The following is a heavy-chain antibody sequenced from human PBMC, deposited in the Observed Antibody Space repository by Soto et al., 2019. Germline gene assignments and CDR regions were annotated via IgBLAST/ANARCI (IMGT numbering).Heavy chain of an antibody. V-gene: IGHV4-31*03. J-gene: IGHJ5*02. CDR2: IYYSGST. D-gene: IGHD3-22*01. CDR3: AGGGTYYYDSSGYPNWFDP. CDR1: GGSISSGGYY. Sequence: QVQLQESGPGLVKPSQTLSLTCTVSGGSISSGGYYWSWIRQHPGKGLEWIGYIYYSGSTYYNPSLKSRVTISVDTSKNQFSLKLSSVTAADTAVYYCAGGGTYYYDSSGYPNWFDPWGQGTLVSVSS.